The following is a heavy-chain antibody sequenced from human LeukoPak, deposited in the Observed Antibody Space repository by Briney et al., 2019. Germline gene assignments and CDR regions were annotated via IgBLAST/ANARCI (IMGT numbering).Heavy chain of an antibody. D-gene: IGHD6-19*01. CDR2: ISYDGSSG. Sequence: QTGGSLRLSCAASGFTFSSYWMSWVRQAPGKGLEWVTVISYDGSSGTYADSVKGRFTISRDNSKNTLYLQMNSLRTEDTAVYYCARDLTDDSGWNWFDPWGQGTLVTVSS. CDR3: ARDLTDDSGWNWFDP. V-gene: IGHV3-30-3*01. CDR1: GFTFSSYW. J-gene: IGHJ5*02.